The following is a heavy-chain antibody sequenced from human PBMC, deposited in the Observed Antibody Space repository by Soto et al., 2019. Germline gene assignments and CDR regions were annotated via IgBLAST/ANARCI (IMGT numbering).Heavy chain of an antibody. CDR1: GGSISSYY. V-gene: IGHV4-59*08. J-gene: IGHJ5*02. CDR3: ARQPIAARPTHNWFDP. CDR2: IYYSGST. Sequence: QVQLQESGPGLVKPSETLSLTCTVSGGSISSYYWSWIRQPPGKGLEWIGYIYYSGSTNYNPSLKSRVTISVDTSKNQFSLKLSSATAADTAVYYCARQPIAARPTHNWFDPWGQGALVTVSS. D-gene: IGHD6-6*01.